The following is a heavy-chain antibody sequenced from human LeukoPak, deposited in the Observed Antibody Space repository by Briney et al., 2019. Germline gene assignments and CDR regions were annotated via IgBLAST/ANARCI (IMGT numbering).Heavy chain of an antibody. V-gene: IGHV5-51*01. CDR2: IYPGDSDT. D-gene: IGHD2-2*01. J-gene: IGHJ4*02. CDR3: ARGVVVPAANPFFDY. CDR1: GYSFTSYW. Sequence: GESLQISCKGSGYSFTSYWIGWVRQMPGKGLEWMGIIYPGDSDTRYSPSFQGQVTISADKSISTAYLQWSSLKASDTAMYYCARGVVVPAANPFFDYWGQGTLVTVSS.